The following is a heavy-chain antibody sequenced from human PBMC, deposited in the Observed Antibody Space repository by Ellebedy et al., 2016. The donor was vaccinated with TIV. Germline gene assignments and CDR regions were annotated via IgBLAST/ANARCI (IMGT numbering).Heavy chain of an antibody. CDR3: ARGPPTTVVIAEPDWYFDL. D-gene: IGHD4-23*01. CDR1: GGSFSGYY. CDR2: INHSGST. J-gene: IGHJ2*01. Sequence: MPSETLSLTCAVYGGSFSGYYWSWIRQPPGKGLEWIGEINHSGSTNYNPSLKSRVTVSVDTSKNQFSLKLSSVTAADTAVYYCARGPPTTVVIAEPDWYFDLWGRGTLVTVSS. V-gene: IGHV4-34*01.